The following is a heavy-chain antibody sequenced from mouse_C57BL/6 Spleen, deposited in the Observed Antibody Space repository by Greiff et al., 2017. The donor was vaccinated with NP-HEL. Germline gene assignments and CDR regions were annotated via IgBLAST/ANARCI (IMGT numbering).Heavy chain of an antibody. Sequence: QVQLQQPGAELVMPGASVKLSCKASGYTFTSYWMHWVKQRPGQGLEWIGEIDPSDSYTNYNQKFKGKSTLTVDKSSSTAYMQLSSLTSEDSAVYYCARRITRGYYFDYWGQGTTLTVSS. CDR2: IDPSDSYT. CDR1: GYTFTSYW. J-gene: IGHJ2*01. V-gene: IGHV1-69*01. CDR3: ARRITRGYYFDY. D-gene: IGHD2-4*01.